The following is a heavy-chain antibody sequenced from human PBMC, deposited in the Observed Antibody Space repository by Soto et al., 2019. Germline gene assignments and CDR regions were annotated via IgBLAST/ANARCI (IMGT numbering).Heavy chain of an antibody. J-gene: IGHJ5*02. CDR1: GGSISSGGYY. V-gene: IGHV4-31*03. CDR3: ARVGSSSSPPGNWFDP. CDR2: IYYSGST. Sequence: SETLSLTCTVSGGSISSGGYYWSWIRQHPGKGLEWIGYIYYSGSTYYNPSLKSRVTISVDTSKNQFSLKLSSVTAADTAVYYCARVGSSSSPPGNWFDPWGQGTLVTVSS. D-gene: IGHD6-6*01.